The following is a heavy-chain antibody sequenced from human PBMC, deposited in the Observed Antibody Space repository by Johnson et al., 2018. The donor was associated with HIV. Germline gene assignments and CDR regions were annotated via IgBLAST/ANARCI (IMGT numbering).Heavy chain of an antibody. CDR2: ISYDGSNK. D-gene: IGHD1-26*01. CDR1: GFTFSSYA. J-gene: IGHJ3*02. CDR3: AKDRIVGAIGDAFDI. V-gene: IGHV3-30*04. Sequence: QVQLVESGGGVVQPGRSLRLSCAASGFTFSSYAMHWVRQAPGKGLEWVAVISYDGSNKYYADSVKGRFTISRDNSKNTLYLQMNSLRAEDTAVYYCAKDRIVGAIGDAFDIWGQGTMVTVSS.